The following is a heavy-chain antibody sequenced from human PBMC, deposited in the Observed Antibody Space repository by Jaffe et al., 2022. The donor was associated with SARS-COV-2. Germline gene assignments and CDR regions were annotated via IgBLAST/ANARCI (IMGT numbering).Heavy chain of an antibody. CDR1: GDSISSDGYY. J-gene: IGHJ5*02. CDR3: ARRYSHGHFARTGLEP. V-gene: IGHV4-39*02. D-gene: IGHD5-12*01. Sequence: QLQLQESGPGLVKPSETLSLTCAVSGDSISSDGYYWVWIRQPPGKGLEWIGCVYPTGHSYYDPSLKSRVTISVDTSKNHFSLRVNSVTAADTAVYYCARRYSHGHFARTGLEPWGQGTRVTVSS. CDR2: VYPTGHS.